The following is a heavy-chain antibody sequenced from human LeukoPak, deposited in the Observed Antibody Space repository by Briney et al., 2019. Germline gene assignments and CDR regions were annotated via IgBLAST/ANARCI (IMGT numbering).Heavy chain of an antibody. J-gene: IGHJ4*02. Sequence: GESLRLPFATPGPPFSSFWMTWVRLAPGKGVEWVANLKYDGREKYYVDCVKGRSTISRDNASNSLNLQINSLRADNTSLCDWAGDRYSDTSSIPFDYWGQGILVTVSS. D-gene: IGHD3-22*01. CDR1: GPPFSSFW. V-gene: IGHV3-7*01. CDR3: AGDRYSDTSSIPFDY. CDR2: LKYDGREK.